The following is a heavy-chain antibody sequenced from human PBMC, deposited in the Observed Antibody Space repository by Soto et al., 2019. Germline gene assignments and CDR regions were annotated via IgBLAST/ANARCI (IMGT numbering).Heavy chain of an antibody. D-gene: IGHD5-12*01. CDR2: ISRSGRTI. J-gene: IGHJ6*02. V-gene: IGHV3-11*01. Sequence: QVQLVESGGGLVKPGGSLRLSCAASGFTFSDYYMSWIRQAPGKGLEWVSYISRSGRTIYYADSVKGRFTISRDNAKNSLYLQMNSRRAEDTAVYYCAREDGYNYSPYYYYYYGMDVWGQGTTVTVSS. CDR1: GFTFSDYY. CDR3: AREDGYNYSPYYYYYYGMDV.